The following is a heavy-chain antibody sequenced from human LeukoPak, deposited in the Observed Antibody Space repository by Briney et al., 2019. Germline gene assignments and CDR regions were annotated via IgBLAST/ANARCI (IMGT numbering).Heavy chain of an antibody. D-gene: IGHD3-22*01. J-gene: IGHJ4*02. CDR3: AREYSSGYSKIYYFDY. Sequence: SETLSLTCTVSGGSISSYYWSWIRQPPGKGLEWIGYIYYSGSTNYNPSLKSRVTISVDTSKNQFSLKLSSVTAADTAVYYCAREYSSGYSKIYYFDYWGQGTLVTVSS. CDR1: GGSISSYY. V-gene: IGHV4-59*01. CDR2: IYYSGST.